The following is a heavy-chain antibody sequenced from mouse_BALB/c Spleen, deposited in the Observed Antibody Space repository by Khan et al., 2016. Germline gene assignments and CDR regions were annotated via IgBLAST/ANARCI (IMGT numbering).Heavy chain of an antibody. Sequence: EVELVESGGGLVKPGGSLKLSCAASGFTFRNYAMSWVRQTPERRLEWVASISTGDSTYYGDSVKGRFTISRDNARNILYLQMSSLRSEDTAMCYCAREDYGNYGDYFDYWGQGTTLTVSS. J-gene: IGHJ2*01. CDR3: AREDYGNYGDYFDY. V-gene: IGHV5-6-5*01. D-gene: IGHD2-1*01. CDR1: GFTFRNYA. CDR2: ISTGDST.